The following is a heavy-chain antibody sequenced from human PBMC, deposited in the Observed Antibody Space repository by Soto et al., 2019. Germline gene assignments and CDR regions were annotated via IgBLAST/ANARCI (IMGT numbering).Heavy chain of an antibody. V-gene: IGHV3-7*02. CDR3: AGGYSFAVVASGY. Sequence: PGGSLRLSCVTSGFSFSTFWLNCVRQAPGKGLERVAVINQDGSEKYYADSVKGRFTISRDNAKNSLYLQMNSLRVEDTSVYYCAGGYSFAVVASGYWGQGILVTVSS. D-gene: IGHD3-22*01. CDR2: INQDGSEK. J-gene: IGHJ4*02. CDR1: GFSFSTFW.